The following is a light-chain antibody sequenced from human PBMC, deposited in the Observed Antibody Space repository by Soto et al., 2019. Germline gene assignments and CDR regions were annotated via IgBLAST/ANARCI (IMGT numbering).Light chain of an antibody. J-gene: IGKJ1*01. V-gene: IGKV3-15*01. CDR2: VAS. Sequence: EIVMTQSPATLSVSPGERATLSCRASQSVSSNLAWYQQKPGQPPRLLIYVASTRATGIPARFSGSGSGTEFTVSISTLQSEAFAVYYCQQYNNWPQTFVQGTKVEIK. CDR3: QQYNNWPQT. CDR1: QSVSSN.